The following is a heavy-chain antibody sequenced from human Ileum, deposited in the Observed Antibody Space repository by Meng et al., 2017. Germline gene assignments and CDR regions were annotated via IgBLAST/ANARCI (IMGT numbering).Heavy chain of an antibody. CDR2: IYPGDSDT. V-gene: IGHV5-51*01. D-gene: IGHD2/OR15-2a*01. CDR1: GYIFTNYW. J-gene: IGHJ4*02. Sequence: GESLKISCKGSGYIFTNYWIGWVRQMPGKGLELMGIIYPGDSDTRYSPSFQGQVTISADKSITTAYLQWSSLKASDTAMYYCAKLQLKTTSATYLDYWGQGTLVTVSS. CDR3: AKLQLKTTSATYLDY.